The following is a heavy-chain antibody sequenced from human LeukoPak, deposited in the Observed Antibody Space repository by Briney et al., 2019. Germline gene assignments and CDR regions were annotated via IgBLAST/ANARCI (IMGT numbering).Heavy chain of an antibody. Sequence: PSETLSLTCTVSGGSISSGGYYWSWIRQPPGKGLEWIGYVYYDGSTYYHPSLQRRLAISVDTSKNQFSLNLTSVTAADTAVYYCVRGLTGYSYFFDYWGQGALVTVSS. CDR1: GGSISSGGYY. J-gene: IGHJ4*02. CDR3: VRGLTGYSYFFDY. D-gene: IGHD1-20*01. CDR2: VYYDGST. V-gene: IGHV4-30-4*08.